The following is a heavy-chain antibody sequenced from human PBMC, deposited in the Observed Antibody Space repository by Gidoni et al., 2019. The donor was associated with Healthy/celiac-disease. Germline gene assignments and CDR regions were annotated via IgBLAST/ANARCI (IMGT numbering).Heavy chain of an antibody. D-gene: IGHD1-7*01. J-gene: IGHJ6*03. Sequence: EVQLVESGGGLVQPGGSLRLSCSASGFPFSSYALHWVRQAPGKGLEYVSAISSNGGSTYYADSVKGRFTISRDNSKNTLYLQMSSLRAEDTAVYYCVKGWNYAGPPADYYYMDVWGKGTTVTVSS. V-gene: IGHV3-64D*09. CDR2: ISSNGGST. CDR1: GFPFSSYA. CDR3: VKGWNYAGPPADYYYMDV.